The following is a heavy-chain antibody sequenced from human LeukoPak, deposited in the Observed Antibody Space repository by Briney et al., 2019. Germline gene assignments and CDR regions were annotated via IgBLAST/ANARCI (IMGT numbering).Heavy chain of an antibody. J-gene: IGHJ4*02. D-gene: IGHD3-22*01. CDR2: IYYSGTT. CDR1: GGSISSYY. V-gene: IGHV4-59*12. Sequence: SETLSLTCTVSGGSISSYYWSWIRQPPGKGLEWIGYIYYSGTTHSNPSVKSRVTISIDKSKNQFFLNLSSVTAADTAVYYCAGLVGRYSSGLYYYYFDYWGQGTLVTVSS. CDR3: AGLVGRYSSGLYYYYFDY.